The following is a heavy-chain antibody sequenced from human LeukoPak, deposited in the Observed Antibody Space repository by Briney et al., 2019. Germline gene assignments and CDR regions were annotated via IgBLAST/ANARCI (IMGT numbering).Heavy chain of an antibody. D-gene: IGHD2-2*01. Sequence: GGSLRLSCAASGFTFSSYAMSWVRQAPGKGLEWVANIEQDGSEKYYVDSVKGRFTISRDNAKNSLYLQMNSLRAEDTAVYYCARGGVYGSTSLRYFDYWGQGTLVTVSS. CDR3: ARGGVYGSTSLRYFDY. V-gene: IGHV3-7*01. J-gene: IGHJ4*02. CDR2: IEQDGSEK. CDR1: GFTFSSYA.